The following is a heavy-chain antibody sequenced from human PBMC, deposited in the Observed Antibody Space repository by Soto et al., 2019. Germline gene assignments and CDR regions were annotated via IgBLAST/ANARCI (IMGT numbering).Heavy chain of an antibody. D-gene: IGHD1-26*01. Sequence: QVQLVESGGGVVQPGRSLRLSCVASGFTFSSYGMHWVRQAPGKGLEWVAIISYDGSNTYYADSVKGRFTISRDNSKDTLYLEMNSLRAEDTSVYYCAKEGGLSGSYYISSSYYFDYRRQGTMVTVSS. CDR3: AKEGGLSGSYYISSSYYFDY. CDR2: ISYDGSNT. J-gene: IGHJ4*02. CDR1: GFTFSSYG. V-gene: IGHV3-30*18.